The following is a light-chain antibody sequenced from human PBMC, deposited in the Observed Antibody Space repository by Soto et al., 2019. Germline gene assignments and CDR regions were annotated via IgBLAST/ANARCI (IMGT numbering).Light chain of an antibody. CDR3: QQYNSYPHT. CDR2: KAS. J-gene: IGKJ4*01. V-gene: IGKV1-5*03. Sequence: DIQMTQSPSTLSASVGDRVTITCRASQNIVSWLDWYQQKPGKAPKLLIYKASSLESGVPSRFSGSRSGTEFTLTISGLQPDDFATYYCQQYNSYPHTFGGGTKVEIK. CDR1: QNIVSW.